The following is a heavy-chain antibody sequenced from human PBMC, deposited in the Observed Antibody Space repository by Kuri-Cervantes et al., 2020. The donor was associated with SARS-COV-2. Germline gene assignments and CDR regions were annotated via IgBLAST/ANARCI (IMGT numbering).Heavy chain of an antibody. CDR3: ARDGYSSSWLRMYYFDY. V-gene: IGHV4-34*01. D-gene: IGHD6-13*01. CDR2: INDSGDT. CDR1: GGSFSGYS. Sequence: SETLSLTCAVYGGSFSGYSWNWIRQPPGKGLEWIGEINDSGDTNYNPSLKSRVTISVDTSKNQFSLKLSSVTAADTAVYYCARDGYSSSWLRMYYFDYWGQGTLVTVSS. J-gene: IGHJ4*02.